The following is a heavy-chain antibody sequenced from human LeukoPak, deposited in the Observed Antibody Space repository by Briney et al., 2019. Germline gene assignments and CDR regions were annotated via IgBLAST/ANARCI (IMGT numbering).Heavy chain of an antibody. CDR1: GFTFSSYD. CDR3: ARAVHSGYDFYGMDV. CDR2: IGTAGDT. V-gene: IGHV3-13*01. J-gene: IGHJ6*02. Sequence: GGSLRLSCAASGFTFSSYDMHWVRQAIGKGLGWVSAIGTAGDTYYPGSVKGRFTISRENAKNSLYLQMNSLRAGDTAVYYCARAVHSGYDFYGMDVWGQGTTVTVSS. D-gene: IGHD5-12*01.